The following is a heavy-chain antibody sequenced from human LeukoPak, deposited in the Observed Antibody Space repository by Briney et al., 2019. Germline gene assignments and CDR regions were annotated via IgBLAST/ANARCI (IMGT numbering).Heavy chain of an antibody. D-gene: IGHD4-17*01. CDR3: ASISRVTTHDY. CDR1: GFTFSSYW. CDR2: INSDGSST. V-gene: IGHV3-74*01. J-gene: IGHJ4*02. Sequence: PGGSLRLSCAASGFTFSSYWMHWVRQAPGKGLVWVSRINSDGSSTSYADSVKGRFTISRDNAKNTLYLQMDSLRAEDTAVYYCASISRVTTHDYWGQGTLATVSS.